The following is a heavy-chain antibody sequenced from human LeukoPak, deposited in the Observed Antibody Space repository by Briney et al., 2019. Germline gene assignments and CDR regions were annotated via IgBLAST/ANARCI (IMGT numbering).Heavy chain of an antibody. Sequence: PSQTLSLTCTVSGGSISSGRYYWSWIRQPAGKGLEWIGEINHSGSTNYNPSLKSRVTISVDTSKNQFSLKLSSVTAADTAVYYCARGSTPRKQWLQKFDYWGQGTLVTVSS. J-gene: IGHJ4*02. CDR3: ARGSTPRKQWLQKFDY. CDR2: INHSGST. V-gene: IGHV4-61*09. CDR1: GGSISSGRYY. D-gene: IGHD6-19*01.